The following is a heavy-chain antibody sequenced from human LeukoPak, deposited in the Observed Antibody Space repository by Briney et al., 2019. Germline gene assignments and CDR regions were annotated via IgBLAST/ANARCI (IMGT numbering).Heavy chain of an antibody. CDR3: AKAGYCSSTSCQFDY. CDR2: ISWNSGSI. J-gene: IGHJ4*02. CDR1: GFTFDDYA. D-gene: IGHD2-2*01. V-gene: IGHV3-9*01. Sequence: GGSLRLSCAASGFTFDDYAMHWVRQAPGKGLEWVSGISWNSGSIGYADSVKGRFTISRGNAKNSLYLQMNSLRAEDTALYYCAKAGYCSSTSCQFDYWGQGTLVTVSS.